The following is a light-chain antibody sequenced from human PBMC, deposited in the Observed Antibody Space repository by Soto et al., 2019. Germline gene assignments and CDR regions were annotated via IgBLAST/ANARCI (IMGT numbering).Light chain of an antibody. V-gene: IGKV1-39*01. CDR1: QSITSY. CDR3: QQSYSTPTT. CDR2: AAS. J-gene: IGKJ1*01. Sequence: DIPMTQSPSSLSASVGDRVTITCRASQSITSYLNWYQQKPGKAPKLLIYAASSLQSGVPSRFSGSGSGTGFTLTISSLQPEDFATYYCQQSYSTPTTFGQGTRVEIK.